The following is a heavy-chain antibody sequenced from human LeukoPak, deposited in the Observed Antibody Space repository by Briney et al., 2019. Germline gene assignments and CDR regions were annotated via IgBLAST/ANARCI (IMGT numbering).Heavy chain of an antibody. D-gene: IGHD1-26*01. J-gene: IGHJ3*02. Sequence: GGSLRLSCAASGFTFSSYWMHWVRQAPGKGLVWVSRINTDGSSTSYADSVKGRFTISRDNAKNTLYLQMNSLRAEDTAVYYCAREPRWYSGSLDIWGQGTMVTVSS. CDR2: INTDGSST. CDR3: AREPRWYSGSLDI. CDR1: GFTFSSYW. V-gene: IGHV3-74*01.